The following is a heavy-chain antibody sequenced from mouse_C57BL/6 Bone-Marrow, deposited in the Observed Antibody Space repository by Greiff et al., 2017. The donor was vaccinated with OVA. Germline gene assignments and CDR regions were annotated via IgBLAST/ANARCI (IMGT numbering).Heavy chain of an antibody. Sequence: EVQLQQSGPELVKPGASVKIPCKASGYTFTDYNMDWVKQSHGKSLEWIGDINPNNGGTIYNQKFKGKATLTVDKSSSTAYMELRSLTSEDTAVYYCARSGDYYGSSHWYFDVWGTGTTVTVSS. D-gene: IGHD1-1*01. CDR2: INPNNGGT. J-gene: IGHJ1*03. CDR3: ARSGDYYGSSHWYFDV. V-gene: IGHV1-18*01. CDR1: GYTFTDYN.